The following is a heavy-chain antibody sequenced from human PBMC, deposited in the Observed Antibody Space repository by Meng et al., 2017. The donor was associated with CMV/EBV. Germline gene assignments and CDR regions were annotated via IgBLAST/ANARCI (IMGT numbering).Heavy chain of an antibody. V-gene: IGHV3-15*01. CDR1: GFTFSNAW. CDR3: TTGVGYCSSTSCWPVGY. Sequence: GESLKISCAASGFTFSNAWMSWVRQAPGKGLEWVGRIKSKTDGGTTDYAAPVKGRFTISSDDSKNTLYLQMNSLKTEDTAVYYCTTGVGYCSSTSCWPVGYWGQGTLVTVSS. CDR2: IKSKTDGGTT. J-gene: IGHJ4*02. D-gene: IGHD2-2*01.